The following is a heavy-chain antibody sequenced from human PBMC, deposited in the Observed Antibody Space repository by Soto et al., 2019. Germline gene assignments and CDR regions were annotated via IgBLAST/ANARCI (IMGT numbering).Heavy chain of an antibody. J-gene: IGHJ5*02. V-gene: IGHV4-4*02. CDR2: IYHSGST. D-gene: IGHD2-15*01. CDR1: SGSISSSNW. Sequence: QVQLQESGPGLVKPSGTLSLTCAVSSGSISSSNWWSWVRQPPGKGLEWIGEIYHSGSTNYNPSLKSRVTISVDKSKSQFSLKLSSVTAADTAVYYCVRDDWSGGRCRGWFDPWGQGTLVTVSS. CDR3: VRDDWSGGRCRGWFDP.